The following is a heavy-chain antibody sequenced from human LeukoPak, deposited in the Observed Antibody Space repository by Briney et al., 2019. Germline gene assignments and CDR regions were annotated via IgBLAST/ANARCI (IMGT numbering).Heavy chain of an antibody. V-gene: IGHV3-48*04. CDR2: ISSSSSTI. J-gene: IGHJ1*01. CDR1: GFTFSSYS. CDR3: ATDRDPRASGSSTSEVSWYSSDHLTPSPEYFQH. Sequence: PGGSLRLSCAASGFTFSSYSMNWVRQAPGKGLEWVSYISSSSSTIYYADSVKGRFTISRDNAKNSLYLQMNSLRAEDTAVYYCATDRDPRASGSSTSEVSWYSSDHLTPSPEYFQHWGQGTLVTVSS. D-gene: IGHD6-19*01.